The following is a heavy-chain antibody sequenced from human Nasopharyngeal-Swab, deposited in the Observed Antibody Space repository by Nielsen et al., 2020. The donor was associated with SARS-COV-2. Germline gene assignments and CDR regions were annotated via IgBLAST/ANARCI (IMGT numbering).Heavy chain of an antibody. V-gene: IGHV3-23*01. CDR2: ISGSGGST. Sequence: GESLKISCAASGFTFSSYAMSWVRQAPGKGLEWVSAISGSGGSTYYADSVKGRFTISRDNSKNTLYLQMSSLRDEDTAVYYCVREFEATGATYHDYWGLGTPVTVSS. CDR3: VREFEATGATYHDY. J-gene: IGHJ4*02. D-gene: IGHD1-26*01. CDR1: GFTFSSYA.